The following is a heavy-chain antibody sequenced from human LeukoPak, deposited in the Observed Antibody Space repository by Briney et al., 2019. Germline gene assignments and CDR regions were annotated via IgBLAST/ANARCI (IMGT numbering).Heavy chain of an antibody. CDR2: ISGSGGST. Sequence: PGGSLRLSCAASGFTFSSYAMSWVRQAPGKGLEWVSAISGSGGSTYYADSVKGRFTISRDNSKNTLYLQMNSLRAKDTAVYYCAGEETKAAITYDAFDIWGQGTMVTVSS. CDR1: GFTFSSYA. CDR3: AGEETKAAITYDAFDI. V-gene: IGHV3-23*01. J-gene: IGHJ3*02. D-gene: IGHD6-25*01.